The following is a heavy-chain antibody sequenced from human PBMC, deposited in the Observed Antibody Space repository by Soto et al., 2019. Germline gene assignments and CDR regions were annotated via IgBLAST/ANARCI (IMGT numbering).Heavy chain of an antibody. Sequence: EVQLLESGGGLVQPGGSLRLSCAASGFTFSSYAMSWVRQAPRKGLEWVSAISGSGGSTYYADSVKGRFTISRDNSKNTLYLQMNSLRAEDTAVYYCAKALSWGPKENYYYYGMDVWGQGTTVTVSS. CDR1: GFTFSSYA. D-gene: IGHD3-16*01. V-gene: IGHV3-23*01. CDR3: AKALSWGPKENYYYYGMDV. J-gene: IGHJ6*02. CDR2: ISGSGGST.